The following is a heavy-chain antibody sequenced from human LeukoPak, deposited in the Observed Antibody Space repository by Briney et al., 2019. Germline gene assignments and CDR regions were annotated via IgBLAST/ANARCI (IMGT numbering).Heavy chain of an antibody. CDR2: ISSSGSTI. V-gene: IGHV3-48*04. CDR3: ARYDAFDI. Sequence: QTGGSLRLSCATSGLIFSNYAVNWVRQAPGKGLEWVSYISSSGSTIYYADSVKGRFTISRDNAKNSLYLQMNSLRAEDTAVYYCARYDAFDIWGQGTMVTVSS. J-gene: IGHJ3*02. CDR1: GLIFSNYA.